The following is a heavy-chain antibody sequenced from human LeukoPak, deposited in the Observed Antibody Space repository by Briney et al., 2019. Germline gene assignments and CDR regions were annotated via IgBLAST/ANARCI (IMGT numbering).Heavy chain of an antibody. J-gene: IGHJ4*02. CDR1: GFTFSSYA. Sequence: GRSLRLSCAASGFTFSSYAMHWVRQAPGKGLEWVGVISDDGRSKDYADSVKGRFTISRDNSKDTLYLQMNSLRDEDTAVYYCAKRPSDYGDYVTYFDYWSQGTLVTVSS. CDR3: AKRPSDYGDYVTYFDY. D-gene: IGHD4-17*01. CDR2: ISDDGRSK. V-gene: IGHV3-30*18.